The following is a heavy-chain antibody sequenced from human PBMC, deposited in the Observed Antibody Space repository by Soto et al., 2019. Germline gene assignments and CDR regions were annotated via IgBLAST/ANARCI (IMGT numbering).Heavy chain of an antibody. CDR1: CGSLSSGGFY. CDR2: IYYSGST. D-gene: IGHD4-17*01. CDR3: ARGGSDYRFDY. J-gene: IGHJ4*02. Sequence: SETLSLTCTVSCGSLSSGGFYWSWVRQHPGKGLEWIGYIYYSGSTYYNPSLKSRVTISVDTSKNQFSLKLSSVTAADTAVYYCARGGSDYRFDYWGQGTLVTVSS. V-gene: IGHV4-31*03.